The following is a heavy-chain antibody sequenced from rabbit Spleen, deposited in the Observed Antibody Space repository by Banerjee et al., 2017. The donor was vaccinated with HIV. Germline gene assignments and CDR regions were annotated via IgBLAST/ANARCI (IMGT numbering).Heavy chain of an antibody. V-gene: IGHV1S7*01. Sequence: QLVESGGGLVQPGGSLKLSCKASGFDFSTYSMSWVRQAPGKGLEWIGYIVPIFGVTYYANWVNGRFTISSHNAQNTLYLQLNSLTAADTATYFCVGEAGYGGYGDANLWGQGTLVTVS. D-gene: IGHD6-1*01. J-gene: IGHJ3*01. CDR1: GFDFSTYS. CDR3: VGEAGYGGYGDANL. CDR2: IVPIFGVT.